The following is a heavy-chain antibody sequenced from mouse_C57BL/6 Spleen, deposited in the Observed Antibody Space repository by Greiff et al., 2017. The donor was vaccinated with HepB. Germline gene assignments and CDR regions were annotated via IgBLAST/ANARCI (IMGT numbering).Heavy chain of an antibody. J-gene: IGHJ3*01. CDR2: IDPETGGT. CDR1: GYTFTDYE. CDR3: TRKGDGSSSWFAY. Sequence: QVQLKQSGAELVRPGASVTLSCKASGYTFTDYEMHWVKQTPVHGLEWIGAIDPETGGTAYNQKFKGKAILTADKSSSTAYMELRSLTSEDSAVYYCTRKGDGSSSWFAYWGQGTLVTVSA. V-gene: IGHV1-15*01. D-gene: IGHD1-1*01.